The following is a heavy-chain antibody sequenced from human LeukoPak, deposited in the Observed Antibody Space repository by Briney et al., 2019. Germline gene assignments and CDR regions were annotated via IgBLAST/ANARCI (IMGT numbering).Heavy chain of an antibody. V-gene: IGHV3-23*01. D-gene: IGHD1-1*01. Sequence: PGGSLRLSCAASGFTFSSHAMSWVRQAPGKGLEWVSSLSGSGGSTHYADSVKGRFTISRDNSKNTLYLQLNSLRAEDTAIYYCARAWNVRYYYYGMDVWGQGTAVTVSS. CDR2: LSGSGGST. CDR1: GFTFSSHA. CDR3: ARAWNVRYYYYGMDV. J-gene: IGHJ6*02.